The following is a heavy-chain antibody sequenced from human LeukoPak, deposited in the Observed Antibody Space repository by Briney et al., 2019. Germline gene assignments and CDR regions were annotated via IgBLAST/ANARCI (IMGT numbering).Heavy chain of an antibody. J-gene: IGHJ3*02. D-gene: IGHD3-22*01. CDR3: ARGSGTMIVVALMTFDI. V-gene: IGHV1-2*06. CDR1: GYTFTGYY. Sequence: ASVKVSCKAFGYTFTGYYMHWVRQAPGQGLEWMGRINPNSGGTNYAQKFQGRVTMTRDTSISTAYMELSRLRSDDTAVYYCARGSGTMIVVALMTFDIWGQGTMVTVSS. CDR2: INPNSGGT.